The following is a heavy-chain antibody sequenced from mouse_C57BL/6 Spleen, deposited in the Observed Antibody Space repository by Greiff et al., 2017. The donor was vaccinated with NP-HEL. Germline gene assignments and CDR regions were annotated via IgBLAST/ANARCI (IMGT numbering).Heavy chain of an antibody. CDR3: ARELYGYFDV. J-gene: IGHJ1*03. V-gene: IGHV5-17*01. CDR1: GFTFSDYG. Sequence: EVQLQESGGGLVKPGGSLKLSCAASGFTFSDYGMHWVRQAPEKGLEWVAYISSGSSTIYYADTVKGRFTISRDNAKNTLFLQMTSLRSEDTAMYYCARELYGYFDVWGTGTTVTVAS. D-gene: IGHD1-3*01. CDR2: ISSGSSTI.